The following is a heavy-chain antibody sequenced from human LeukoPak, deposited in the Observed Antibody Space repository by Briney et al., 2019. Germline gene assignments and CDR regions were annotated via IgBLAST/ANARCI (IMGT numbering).Heavy chain of an antibody. Sequence: GGSLRLSCAASGFTFSSYWMHWVRQAPGKGLVWVSRINSDGSSTSYADSVKGRFTISRDNAKNTLYLQMNSLRAEDMAVYYRARVAHCSGGSCYSSSAFDIWGQGTMVTVSS. D-gene: IGHD2-15*01. CDR1: GFTFSSYW. V-gene: IGHV3-74*01. CDR3: ARVAHCSGGSCYSSSAFDI. J-gene: IGHJ3*02. CDR2: INSDGSST.